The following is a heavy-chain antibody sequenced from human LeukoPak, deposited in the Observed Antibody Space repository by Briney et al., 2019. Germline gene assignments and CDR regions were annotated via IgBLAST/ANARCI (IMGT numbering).Heavy chain of an antibody. Sequence: SSETLSLTCTVSGGSISSGVYYWSWIRQHPGKGLEWIGYIYYSGSTYYNPSLKSRVTISVDTSKNQFSLKLSSVTAADTAVYYCARETIAAAGRYNWLDPWGQGTLVTVSS. V-gene: IGHV4-31*03. CDR3: ARETIAAAGRYNWLDP. CDR2: IYYSGST. CDR1: GGSISSGVYY. J-gene: IGHJ5*02. D-gene: IGHD6-13*01.